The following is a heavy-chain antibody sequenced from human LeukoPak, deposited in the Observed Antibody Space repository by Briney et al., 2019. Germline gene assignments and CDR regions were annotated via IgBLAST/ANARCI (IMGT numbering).Heavy chain of an antibody. D-gene: IGHD1-1*01. V-gene: IGHV3-21*01. Sequence: GGSLRLSCAASGFTFSSYSMNWVRQAPGKGLEWVSSISSSSSYIYYADSVKGRFTISRDIAKNSLYLQMNSLRAEDTAVYYCARDKVGTTGYWGQGTLVTVSS. CDR2: ISSSSSYI. J-gene: IGHJ4*02. CDR3: ARDKVGTTGY. CDR1: GFTFSSYS.